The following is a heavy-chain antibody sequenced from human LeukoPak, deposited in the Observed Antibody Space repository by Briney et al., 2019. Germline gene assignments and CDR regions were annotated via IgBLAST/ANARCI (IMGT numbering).Heavy chain of an antibody. J-gene: IGHJ4*02. CDR2: IIWNSDSM. V-gene: IGHV3-9*01. CDR1: GFTFDDYA. CDR3: AKDISVGATPYYFDY. Sequence: GGFLRLSCAASGFTFDDYAMHWVRQAPGKGLEWVSGIIWNSDSMGYADSVKGRFTISRDNAKNSLYLQMNSLRAEDTALYYCAKDISVGATPYYFDYWGQGTLVTVSS. D-gene: IGHD1-26*01.